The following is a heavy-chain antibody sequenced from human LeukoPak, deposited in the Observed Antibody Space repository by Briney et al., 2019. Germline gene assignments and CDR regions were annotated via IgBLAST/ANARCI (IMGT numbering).Heavy chain of an antibody. CDR2: IIPIFGTA. J-gene: IGHJ4*02. V-gene: IGHV1-69*13. D-gene: IGHD5-18*01. CDR1: GGTFSSYA. CDR3: ARGLLLDSYGHISFDY. Sequence: SVKVSCKASGGTFSSYAISRVRQAPGQGLEWMGGIIPIFGTANYAQKFQGRVTITADESTSTAYMELSSLRSEDTAVYYCARGLLLDSYGHISFDYWGQGTLVTVSS.